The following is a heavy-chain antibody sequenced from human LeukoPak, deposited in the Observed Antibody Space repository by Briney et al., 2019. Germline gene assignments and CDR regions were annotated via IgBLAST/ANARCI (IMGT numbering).Heavy chain of an antibody. J-gene: IGHJ6*02. Sequence: ASVKVSCKPSGYTFTSNYMPWVRQAPGQGLEWMGIINPSGGDTSYAQKFQGRVTTTRDPSTSTVYMEVVSLRPEDTAVYYCARGCRVVPGVHNVGMTSYYNGMDVWGQGTTVTVSS. D-gene: IGHD2-2*01. CDR1: GYTFTSNY. CDR3: ARGCRVVPGVHNVGMTSYYNGMDV. V-gene: IGHV1-46*01. CDR2: INPSGGDT.